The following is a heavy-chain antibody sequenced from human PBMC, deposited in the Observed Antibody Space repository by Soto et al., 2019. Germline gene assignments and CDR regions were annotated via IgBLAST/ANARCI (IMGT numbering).Heavy chain of an antibody. J-gene: IGHJ6*02. CDR2: IIPIFGTA. Sequence: SVKGAWNASGGAFSGYAVSWVLQAPGQGLEWMGGIIPIFGTANYAQKFQGRVTITADESTSTAYMELSSLRSEDTAVYYCARDLKEGSLDEIFGVVPHYYYGMDVWGQGTTVTVSS. V-gene: IGHV1-69*13. CDR1: GGAFSGYA. D-gene: IGHD3-3*01. CDR3: ARDLKEGSLDEIFGVVPHYYYGMDV.